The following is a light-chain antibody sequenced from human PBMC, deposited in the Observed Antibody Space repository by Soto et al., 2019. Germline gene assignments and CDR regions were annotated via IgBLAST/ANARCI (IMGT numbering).Light chain of an antibody. CDR2: GAS. J-gene: IGKJ2*01. V-gene: IGKV3-15*01. CDR1: QSVGSN. CDR3: QQYTNWPYT. Sequence: EIVMTQSPATLSVSPGERASLSCRASQSVGSNLAWYQQTAGQAPRLLIYGASTRASGIPARFSGSESGTDFTRNFGSMQSEDFAVYSFQQYTNWPYTFGQGTQLEIK.